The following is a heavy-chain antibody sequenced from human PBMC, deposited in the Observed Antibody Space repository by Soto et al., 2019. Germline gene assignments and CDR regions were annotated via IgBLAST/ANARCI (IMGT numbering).Heavy chain of an antibody. V-gene: IGHV3-30*18. CDR3: AKDLTGPYDY. D-gene: IGHD3-9*01. Sequence: RGSPILSSAASGFSFGISCRHLVRQAPGKGLEWVADIFYDGSKIHYADSVKGRFTISRDNSKNTVHLQMNSLRPEDTAVYYCAKDLTGPYDYWGQGTLVTGSS. CDR1: GFSFGISC. J-gene: IGHJ4*02. CDR2: IFYDGSKI.